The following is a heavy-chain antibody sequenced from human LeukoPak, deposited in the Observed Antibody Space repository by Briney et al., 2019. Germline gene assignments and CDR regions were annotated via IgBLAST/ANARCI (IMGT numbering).Heavy chain of an antibody. J-gene: IGHJ4*02. Sequence: GGSLRLSCAASGFTFDDYAMHWVRQAPGKGLEWVSGISWNSGSIGYADSVKGRFTISRDNAKNSLYPQMNSLRAEDTALYYCAKDSDQGSFDYWGQGTLVTVSS. V-gene: IGHV3-9*01. CDR1: GFTFDDYA. CDR3: AKDSDQGSFDY. CDR2: ISWNSGSI. D-gene: IGHD2-15*01.